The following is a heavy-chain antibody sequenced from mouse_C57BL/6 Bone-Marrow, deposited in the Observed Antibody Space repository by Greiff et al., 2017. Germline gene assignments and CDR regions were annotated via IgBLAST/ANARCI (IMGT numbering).Heavy chain of an antibody. CDR3: ARGLWSY. D-gene: IGHD6-1*01. Sequence: EVQLVESGGGLVKPGGSLKLSCAASGFTFSSYAMSWVRQTPEKRLEWVATISDGGSYTYYPDNVKGRFTISRDNAKNNLYLQMSHLKSEDTAMYYCARGLWSYWGQGTTLTVSS. J-gene: IGHJ2*01. CDR2: ISDGGSYT. V-gene: IGHV5-4*01. CDR1: GFTFSSYA.